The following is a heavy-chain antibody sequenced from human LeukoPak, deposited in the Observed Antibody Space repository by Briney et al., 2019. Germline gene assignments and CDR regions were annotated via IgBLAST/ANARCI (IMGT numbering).Heavy chain of an antibody. D-gene: IGHD3-3*01. V-gene: IGHV4-59*08. J-gene: IGHJ3*02. CDR2: IYYSGST. CDR1: GGSISSYY. CDR3: ASSAYDFWSGYLYPDAFDI. Sequence: SETLSLTCTVSGGSISSYYWSWIRQPPGKGLEWIGYIYYSGSTNYNPSLKSRVTISVDTSKNQFSLKLSSVTAADTAVYYCASSAYDFWSGYLYPDAFDIWGQGTMVTVSS.